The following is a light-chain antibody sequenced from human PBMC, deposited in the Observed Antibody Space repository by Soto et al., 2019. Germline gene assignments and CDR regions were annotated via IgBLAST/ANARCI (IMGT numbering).Light chain of an antibody. V-gene: IGLV2-14*01. CDR2: EVS. CDR1: SSDIGAYNY. J-gene: IGLJ2*01. CDR3: SSYISSSIVL. Sequence: QSALTQPASVSGSPGQSITISCSGTSSDIGAYNYVYWYQQHPGKAPKLMIYEVSNRPSGVSNRFSGSKSGNTASLTISGLQAEDEADYYCSSYISSSIVLFGGGTKVTVL.